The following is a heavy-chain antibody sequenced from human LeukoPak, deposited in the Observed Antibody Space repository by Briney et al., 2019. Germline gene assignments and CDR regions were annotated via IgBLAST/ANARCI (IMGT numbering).Heavy chain of an antibody. V-gene: IGHV3-7*03. D-gene: IGHD3-10*01. Sequence: PGGSLRLSCAASGFTFSRNWMIWVRQAPGKRLEWVANINQDGSEKYYVDSVKGRFTISRDNAKNSLFLQMNSLRAEDTAVYYCARAGSGNFLGAFDIWGQGTMVTVSS. CDR2: INQDGSEK. CDR3: ARAGSGNFLGAFDI. CDR1: GFTFSRNW. J-gene: IGHJ3*02.